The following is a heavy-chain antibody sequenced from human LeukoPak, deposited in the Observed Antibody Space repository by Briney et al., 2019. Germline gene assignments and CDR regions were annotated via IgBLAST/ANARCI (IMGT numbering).Heavy chain of an antibody. J-gene: IGHJ4*02. D-gene: IGHD5-24*01. CDR3: ARGDGYNIFDY. CDR1: GGSLSSSDW. Sequence: PSETLSLTCAVSGGSLSSSDWWSWVRQPPGKGLEWIGEISHSGSINYNPSLKSRVTISLDKSKNQFSLRLTSVTAADTAVYYCARGDGYNIFDYWGQGTLVTVSS. CDR2: ISHSGSI. V-gene: IGHV4-4*02.